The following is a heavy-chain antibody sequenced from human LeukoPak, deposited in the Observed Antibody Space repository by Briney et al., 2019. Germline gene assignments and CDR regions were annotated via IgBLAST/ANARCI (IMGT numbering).Heavy chain of an antibody. Sequence: TSETLSLTCTVSGGSISSGGYYWSWIRQHPGKGLEWIGYIYYSGSTYYNPSLKSRVTISVDTSKNQFSLKLSSVPAAGTAVYYCARVRSIVVAPYDAFDIWGQGTMVTVSS. CDR2: IYYSGST. D-gene: IGHD3-22*01. J-gene: IGHJ3*02. CDR3: ARVRSIVVAPYDAFDI. CDR1: GGSISSGGYY. V-gene: IGHV4-31*03.